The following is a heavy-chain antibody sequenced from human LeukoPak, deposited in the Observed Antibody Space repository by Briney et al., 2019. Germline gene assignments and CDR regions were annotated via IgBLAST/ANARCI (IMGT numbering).Heavy chain of an antibody. J-gene: IGHJ3*02. CDR3: ATEGFGVVNDAFDI. CDR1: GYTLTELS. CDR2: FDPEDGET. V-gene: IGHV1-24*01. D-gene: IGHD3-3*01. Sequence: ASVKVSCKVSGYTLTELSMHWVRQTPGKGLEWMGGFDPEDGETIYAQKFQGRVTMTEDTSTDTAYMELSSLRSEDTAVYYCATEGFGVVNDAFDIWGQGTMVTVSS.